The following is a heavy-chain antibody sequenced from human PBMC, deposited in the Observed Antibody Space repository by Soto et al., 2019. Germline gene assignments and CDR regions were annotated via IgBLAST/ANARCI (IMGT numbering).Heavy chain of an antibody. CDR3: AKVKALEHLECPMRGGFDY. J-gene: IGHJ4*02. CDR2: ISGSGGST. D-gene: IGHD3-3*01. V-gene: IGHV3-23*01. Sequence: EVQLLESGGGLVQPGGSLRLSCAASGFTFSSYAMSWVRQAPGKGLEWVSAISGSGGSTYYADSVKGRFTISRDNSKNTLYLQMNSLRAEDTALYYCAKVKALEHLECPMRGGFDYWGQGTLVTVSS. CDR1: GFTFSSYA.